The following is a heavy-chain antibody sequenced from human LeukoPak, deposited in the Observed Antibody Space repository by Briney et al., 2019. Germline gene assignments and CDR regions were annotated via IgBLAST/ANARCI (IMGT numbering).Heavy chain of an antibody. D-gene: IGHD6-19*01. CDR3: AKSWYSSGWEYYFDY. J-gene: IGHJ4*02. Sequence: PGGSLRLSCAASGFTFSSYGMHWVRQAPGKGLEWVAVISYDGSNKYYADSVKGRFTISRDNSKNTLYLQMNSLRAEDTAVYYCAKSWYSSGWEYYFDYWGQGTLVTVSS. CDR2: ISYDGSNK. V-gene: IGHV3-30*18. CDR1: GFTFSSYG.